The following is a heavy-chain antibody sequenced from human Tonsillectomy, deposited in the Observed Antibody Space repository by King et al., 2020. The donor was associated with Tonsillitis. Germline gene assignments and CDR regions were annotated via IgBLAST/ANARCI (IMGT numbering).Heavy chain of an antibody. CDR2: IKSKTDGGTT. CDR1: GFTFSNAW. V-gene: IGHV3-15*01. Sequence: VQLVEAGGGLVKPGGSLRLYCAASGFTFSNAWMSWVRQAPGKGLEWVGGIKSKTDGGTTDYAAPVKGRFTISRDDSKNTLYLQMNSLKTEDTAVYYCTTDVLGPLPDRFDYWGQGTLVTVSS. D-gene: IGHD3-16*01. J-gene: IGHJ4*02. CDR3: TTDVLGPLPDRFDY.